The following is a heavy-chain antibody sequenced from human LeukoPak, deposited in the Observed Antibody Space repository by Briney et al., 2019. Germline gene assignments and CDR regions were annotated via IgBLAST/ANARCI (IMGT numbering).Heavy chain of an antibody. Sequence: GGSLRLSCAASEFTFSSYSMNWVRQAPGQGLEWVANVKHDGSEKYYVDSVKGRFTISRDNAKNSLYLQMNSLRDEDTAVYYCASDSPGYSSGSYFAYWGQGTLVTVSS. CDR3: ASDSPGYSSGSYFAY. CDR2: VKHDGSEK. J-gene: IGHJ4*02. V-gene: IGHV3-7*03. CDR1: EFTFSSYS. D-gene: IGHD3-22*01.